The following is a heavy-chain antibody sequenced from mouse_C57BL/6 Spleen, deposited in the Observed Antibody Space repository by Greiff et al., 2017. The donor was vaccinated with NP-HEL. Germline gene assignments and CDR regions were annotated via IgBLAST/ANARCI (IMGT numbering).Heavy chain of an antibody. CDR2: ISSGSSTI. Sequence: EVMLVESGGGLVKPGGSLKLSCAASGFTFSDYGMHWVRQAPEKGLEWVAYISSGSSTIYYADTVKGRFTISRDNAKNTLFLQMTSLRSEDTAMYYCAREGLYYYGSSPWFAYWGQGTLVTVSA. CDR3: AREGLYYYGSSPWFAY. V-gene: IGHV5-17*01. D-gene: IGHD1-1*01. J-gene: IGHJ3*01. CDR1: GFTFSDYG.